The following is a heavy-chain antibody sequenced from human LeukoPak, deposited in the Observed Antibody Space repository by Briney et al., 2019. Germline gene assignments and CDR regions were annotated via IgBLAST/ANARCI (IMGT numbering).Heavy chain of an antibody. CDR2: ITPFNGNT. CDR3: AGSNGDYVLVY. J-gene: IGHJ4*02. V-gene: IGHV1-45*02. Sequence: ASVKVSCKASGYTFTYRYLHWVRQAPGQALEWMGWITPFNGNTNYAQKFQDRVTITRDRSMSTAYMELSSLRSEVTAMYYCAGSNGDYVLVYWGQGTLVTVSS. D-gene: IGHD4-17*01. CDR1: GYTFTYRY.